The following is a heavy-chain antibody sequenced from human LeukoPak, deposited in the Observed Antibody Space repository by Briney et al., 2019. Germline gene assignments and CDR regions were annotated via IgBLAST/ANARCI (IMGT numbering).Heavy chain of an antibody. Sequence: SETLSLTCTVSGGSISSYYWSWIRQPPGKGLEWIGYIYYSGSTNYNPSLKSRVTISVDTSKNQFSLKLSSVTAADTAVYYCARRGIVGATTYYYYYGMDVWGQGTTVTVSS. CDR1: GGSISSYY. J-gene: IGHJ6*02. CDR3: ARRGIVGATTYYYYYGMDV. CDR2: IYYSGST. V-gene: IGHV4-59*08. D-gene: IGHD1-26*01.